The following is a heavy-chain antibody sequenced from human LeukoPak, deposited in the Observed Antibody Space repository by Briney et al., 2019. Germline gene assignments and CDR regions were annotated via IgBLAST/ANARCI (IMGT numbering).Heavy chain of an antibody. Sequence: PSETLSLTCTVSGGSISSSSYYWGWIRQPPGKGLEWIGEINHSGSTNYNPSLKSRVTISVDTSKNQFSLKLSSVTAAGTAVYYCAREDSGTYPLDYWGQGTLVTVSS. V-gene: IGHV4-39*07. CDR3: AREDSGTYPLDY. D-gene: IGHD2-21*01. J-gene: IGHJ4*02. CDR1: GGSISSSSYY. CDR2: INHSGST.